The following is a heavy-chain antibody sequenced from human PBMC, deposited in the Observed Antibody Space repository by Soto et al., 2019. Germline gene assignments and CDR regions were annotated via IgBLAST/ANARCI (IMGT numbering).Heavy chain of an antibody. J-gene: IGHJ6*02. Sequence: TRSLTCTVSGGSISIGGYYWSGIRQHPGKGLEWIGYIYYSGSTYYNPSLKSRVTISVDTSKNQFSLKLSSVTAADTAVYYCARDHYDRTYRGMDVWGQGTTVTVSS. CDR2: IYYSGST. V-gene: IGHV4-31*03. D-gene: IGHD3-16*01. CDR1: GGSISIGGYY. CDR3: ARDHYDRTYRGMDV.